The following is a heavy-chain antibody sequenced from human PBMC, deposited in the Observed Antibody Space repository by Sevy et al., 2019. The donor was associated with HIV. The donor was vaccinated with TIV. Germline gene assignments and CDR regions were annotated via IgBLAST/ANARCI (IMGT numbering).Heavy chain of an antibody. CDR1: GFTFSDHY. CDR3: AKDTSGWYDALDQ. CDR2: ISPNGATS. D-gene: IGHD6-19*01. V-gene: IGHV3-23*01. J-gene: IGHJ4*02. Sequence: GGSLRLSCEASGFTFSDHYMDWVRQAPGKGLEWVSGISPNGATSHYAASVRGRFTISRDNSKNRMYLQMSSLRAEDTAQYYCAKDTSGWYDALDQWGQGTLVTVSS.